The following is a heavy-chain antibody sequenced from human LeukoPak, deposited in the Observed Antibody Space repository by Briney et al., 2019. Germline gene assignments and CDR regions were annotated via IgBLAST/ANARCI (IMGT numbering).Heavy chain of an antibody. Sequence: GGSLILSCAASGFPFSSYVMHWLRQTPGKGLEWVAVIWFDGGKIYYADSVKGRFTISRDNSKNTLYLQMNSLRAEDTAVYHCARDFTNIRGGGYFDNWGQGTLVTVSS. CDR3: ARDFTNIRGGGYFDN. V-gene: IGHV3-33*01. CDR2: IWFDGGKI. CDR1: GFPFSSYV. D-gene: IGHD2/OR15-2a*01. J-gene: IGHJ4*02.